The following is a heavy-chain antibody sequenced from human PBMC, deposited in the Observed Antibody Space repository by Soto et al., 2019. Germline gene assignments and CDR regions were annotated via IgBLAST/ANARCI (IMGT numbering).Heavy chain of an antibody. J-gene: IGHJ4*02. CDR2: INAGNGNT. Sequence: QVQLVQSGADEKKPGASVKVSCKASGYTFTSYAMHWVRQAPGQRLEWIGWINAGNGNTKYSQKFQGRVTITRDTSASTAYMELSSLRSEDTAVYSCARGITLPTPLDYWGQGTLVTVSS. CDR1: GYTFTSYA. CDR3: ARGITLPTPLDY. D-gene: IGHD1-20*01. V-gene: IGHV1-3*05.